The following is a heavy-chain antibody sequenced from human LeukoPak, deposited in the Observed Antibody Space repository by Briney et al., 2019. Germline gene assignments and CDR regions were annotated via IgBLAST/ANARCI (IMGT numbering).Heavy chain of an antibody. D-gene: IGHD4/OR15-4a*01. CDR3: ARRAGAYSHPYDY. CDR2: LSGSGGRT. V-gene: IGHV3-23*01. CDR1: GFTFSSYG. J-gene: IGHJ4*02. Sequence: GGSLRLSCAGSGFTFSSYGMSWVRQAPGKGLEWVSALSGSGGRTYYADSVKGRFTISRDNAKNTLYLQMNSLRDEDTAVFYCARRAGAYSHPYDYWGQGTLVTVSS.